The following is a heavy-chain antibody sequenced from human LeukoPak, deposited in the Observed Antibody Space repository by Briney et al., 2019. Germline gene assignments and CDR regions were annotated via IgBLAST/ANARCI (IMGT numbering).Heavy chain of an antibody. D-gene: IGHD3-10*01. V-gene: IGHV3-23*01. Sequence: GGSLRLSCAASGFTFSSYAMTWARQAPGKGLEWVSSIDANGAGTFYADSVKGRFSISRDNAKNTLGLQMHSLTAEDTAVYYCAKDQSYYNWFDPWGQGTLVTVSS. CDR3: AKDQSYYNWFDP. J-gene: IGHJ5*02. CDR2: IDANGAGT. CDR1: GFTFSSYA.